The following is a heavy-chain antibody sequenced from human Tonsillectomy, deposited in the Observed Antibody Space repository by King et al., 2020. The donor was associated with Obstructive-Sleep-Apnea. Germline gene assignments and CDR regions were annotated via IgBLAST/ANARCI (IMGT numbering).Heavy chain of an antibody. CDR3: ARGTGGYDILTGYYNSYFQH. J-gene: IGHJ1*01. Sequence: VQLQESGPGLVKPSQTLSLTCTVSGGSISSGNYYWSWIRQHPGKGLEWIGSIYYSGSTYYSPSLKSRLTISVDTSKDHLSLQLSSVTAADTAVYYCARGTGGYDILTGYYNSYFQHWGQGTLVTVSS. CDR2: IYYSGST. D-gene: IGHD3-9*01. V-gene: IGHV4-31*03. CDR1: GGSISSGNYY.